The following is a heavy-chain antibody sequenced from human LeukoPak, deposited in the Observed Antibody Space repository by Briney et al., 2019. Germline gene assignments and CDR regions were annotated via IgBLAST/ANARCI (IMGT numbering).Heavy chain of an antibody. V-gene: IGHV3-48*04. CDR2: ISSSSSTI. J-gene: IGHJ4*02. CDR1: GFTFSSYS. D-gene: IGHD3-16*02. Sequence: GGSLRLSCAASGFTFSSYSMNWVRQAPGKGLEWVSYISSSSSTIYYADSVKGRFTISRDNAKNSLYLQMNSLRAEDTAVYYCARDLKITFGGVINSNDYWGQGTLVTVSS. CDR3: ARDLKITFGGVINSNDY.